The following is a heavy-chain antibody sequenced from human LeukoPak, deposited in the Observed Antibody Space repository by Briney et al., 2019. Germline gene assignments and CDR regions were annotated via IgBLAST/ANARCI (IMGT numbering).Heavy chain of an antibody. D-gene: IGHD5-18*01. J-gene: IGHJ5*02. Sequence: SETLSLTCAVYGGSFSGYYWSWIRQPPGKGLEWIGEINHSGSTNYNPSLKSRVTMSVDTSKNQFSLKLSSVTAADTAVYYCARDRYSYGYGGPINWFDPWGQGTLVTVSS. CDR1: GGSFSGYY. CDR3: ARDRYSYGYGGPINWFDP. CDR2: INHSGST. V-gene: IGHV4-34*01.